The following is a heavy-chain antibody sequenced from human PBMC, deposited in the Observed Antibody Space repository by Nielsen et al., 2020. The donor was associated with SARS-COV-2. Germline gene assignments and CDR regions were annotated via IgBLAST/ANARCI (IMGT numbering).Heavy chain of an antibody. V-gene: IGHV4-34*01. J-gene: IGHJ6*03. CDR1: GGSFSGYY. CDR3: AGGADFWSGTQKYYMDV. CDR2: INHSGST. Sequence: SETLSLTCAVYGGSFSGYYWSWIRQPPGKGLEWIGEINHSGSTNYNPSLKSRVTISVDTSKNQFSLKLSSVTASDTAVYYCAGGADFWSGTQKYYMDVWGKGTTVTVSS. D-gene: IGHD3-3*01.